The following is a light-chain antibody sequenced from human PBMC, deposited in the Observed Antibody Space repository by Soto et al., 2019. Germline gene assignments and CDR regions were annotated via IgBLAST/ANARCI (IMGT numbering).Light chain of an antibody. CDR1: QSISSY. J-gene: IGKJ5*01. CDR2: AAS. Sequence: DIQMTHSPSSLSASVGDRVTITCRASQSISSYLNWYQQKPGKAPKLLIYAASSLQSGVPSRFSGSGSGTDFTLTISSLQPEDFATYYCQQSYSTPITFGQRTRLEI. V-gene: IGKV1-39*01. CDR3: QQSYSTPIT.